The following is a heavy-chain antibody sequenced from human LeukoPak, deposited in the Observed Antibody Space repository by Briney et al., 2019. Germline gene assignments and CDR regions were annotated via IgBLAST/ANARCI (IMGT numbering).Heavy chain of an antibody. V-gene: IGHV1-46*01. D-gene: IGHD2-8*01. CDR3: ARLVNYGVYWYFDL. Sequence: ASVKVSCKASGYTFTSYYMHWVRQAPGQGLEWMGLINPTGGSTGYAQKFQGRVTMTRDMSTSTDYMELSSLRSEDTAVYYCARLVNYGVYWYFDLWSRGTLVTVSS. CDR2: INPTGGST. CDR1: GYTFTSYY. J-gene: IGHJ2*01.